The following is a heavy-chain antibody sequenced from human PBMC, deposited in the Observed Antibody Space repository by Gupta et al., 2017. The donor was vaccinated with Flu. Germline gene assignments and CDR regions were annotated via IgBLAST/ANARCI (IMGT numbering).Heavy chain of an antibody. Sequence: GWISSVGGRGSIKHYAESVRGRYTISRDNSKNTLFLQMRTLRVEDTGVYYCANDRSGDGYNSFDYWGQGTRVTVSS. J-gene: IGHJ4*02. CDR2: VGGRGSIK. CDR3: ANDRSGDGYNSFDY. D-gene: IGHD1-1*01. V-gene: IGHV3-23*01.